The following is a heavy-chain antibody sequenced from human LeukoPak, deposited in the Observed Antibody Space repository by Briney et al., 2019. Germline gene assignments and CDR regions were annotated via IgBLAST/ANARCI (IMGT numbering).Heavy chain of an antibody. D-gene: IGHD1-14*01. J-gene: IGHJ4*02. Sequence: GASVKVSCKASGGTSSSYAISWVRQAPGQGLEWMGGIIPIFGTASYAQKFQGRATITADESTSTAYMELSSLRSEDTAVYYCARAPTVASSAPLDYWGQGTLVTVSS. CDR1: GGTSSSYA. CDR2: IIPIFGTA. CDR3: ARAPTVASSAPLDY. V-gene: IGHV1-69*13.